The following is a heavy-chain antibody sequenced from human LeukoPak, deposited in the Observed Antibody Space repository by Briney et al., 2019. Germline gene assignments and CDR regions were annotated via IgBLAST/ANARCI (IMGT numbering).Heavy chain of an antibody. CDR2: IYYSGST. CDR1: GGSISSYY. V-gene: IGHV4-59*01. CDR3: ARCPTGYYEAGMDV. J-gene: IGHJ6*02. Sequence: SETLSLTCTVSGGSISSYYWSWIRQPPGKGLEWIGYIYYSGSTNYNPSLKSRVTISVDTSKNQFSLKLSSVTAADAAVYYCARCPTGYYEAGMDVWGQGTTVTVSS. D-gene: IGHD3-9*01.